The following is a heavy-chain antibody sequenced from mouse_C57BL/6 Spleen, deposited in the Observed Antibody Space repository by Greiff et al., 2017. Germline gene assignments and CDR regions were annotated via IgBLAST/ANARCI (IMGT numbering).Heavy chain of an antibody. CDR2: IHPNSGST. Sequence: VQLQQPGAELVKPGASVKLSCKASGYTFTSYWMHWVKQRPGQGLEWIGMIHPNSGSTNYNEKFKSKATLTVDKSSSTAYMQLSSLASEDSAVYYCARDDSGDYFDYWGQGTTLTVSS. D-gene: IGHD2-12*01. CDR1: GYTFTSYW. V-gene: IGHV1-64*01. J-gene: IGHJ2*01. CDR3: ARDDSGDYFDY.